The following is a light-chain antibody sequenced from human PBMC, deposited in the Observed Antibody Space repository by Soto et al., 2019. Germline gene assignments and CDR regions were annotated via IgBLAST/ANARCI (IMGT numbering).Light chain of an antibody. CDR3: QSYDISLSGFHV. V-gene: IGLV1-40*01. CDR2: GNS. Sequence: QSVLTPPPSVSGAPGQRVTISCTGSISNIGAGYDVHWYQQLPGTVPKVLIYGNSNRPSGVPDRFSGSKSGTSASLAITGLQAEDEADYYCQSYDISLSGFHVFGTGTKVTVL. CDR1: ISNIGAGYD. J-gene: IGLJ1*01.